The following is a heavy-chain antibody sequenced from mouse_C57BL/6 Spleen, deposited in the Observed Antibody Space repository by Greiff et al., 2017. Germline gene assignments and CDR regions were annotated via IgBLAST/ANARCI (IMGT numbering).Heavy chain of an antibody. CDR1: GYTFTSYW. V-gene: IGHV1-7*01. CDR2: INPSSGYT. Sequence: VQLQQSGAELAKPGASVKLSCKASGYTFTSYWMHWVKQRPGQGLEWIGYINPSSGYTKYNQKFKDKATLTADKSSSTAYMQLSSLTYEDSAVYFCARSRPYYRNYDYFDYWGQSATLTVSS. D-gene: IGHD2-5*01. CDR3: ARSRPYYRNYDYFDY. J-gene: IGHJ2*01.